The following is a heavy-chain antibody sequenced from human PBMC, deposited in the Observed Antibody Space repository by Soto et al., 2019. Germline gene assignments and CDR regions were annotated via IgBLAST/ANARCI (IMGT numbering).Heavy chain of an antibody. D-gene: IGHD2-2*01. CDR1: GYTFTSYY. CDR3: ARATPVLITYYYYSYMDV. V-gene: IGHV1-46*03. CDR2: INPSGGST. Sequence: GASVKVSCKASGYTFTSYYMHWVRQAPGQGLEWMGIINPSGGSTSYAQKFQGRVTMTRDTSTSTVYMELSSLRSEDTAVYYCARATPVLITYYYYSYMDVWGKGTTVTVSS. J-gene: IGHJ6*03.